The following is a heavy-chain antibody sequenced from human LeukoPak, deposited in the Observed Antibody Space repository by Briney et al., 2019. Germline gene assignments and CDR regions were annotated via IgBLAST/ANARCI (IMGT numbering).Heavy chain of an antibody. CDR2: IYYSGTT. CDR3: ARGVYIAAAQYGY. Sequence: SETLSRTCTVSGGSISSYYWSWIRQPPGKGLEWIGYIYYSGTTNYNPSLRSRVTISVDTSKNQFSLKLSSVTAADTAVYYCARGVYIAAAQYGYWGQGTLVTVSS. D-gene: IGHD6-13*01. J-gene: IGHJ4*02. V-gene: IGHV4-59*01. CDR1: GGSISSYY.